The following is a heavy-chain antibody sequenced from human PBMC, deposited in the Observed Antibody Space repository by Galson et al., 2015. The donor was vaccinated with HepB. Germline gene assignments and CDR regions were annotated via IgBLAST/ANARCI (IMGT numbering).Heavy chain of an antibody. D-gene: IGHD1-26*01. Sequence: SLRLSCAASGFTFSSYGMHWVRQAPGKGLEWVAVISYDGSNKYYADSVKGRFTISRDNSKNTLYLQMNSLRAEDTAVYYCARSIVGAYNYWGQGTLVTVSS. V-gene: IGHV3-30*03. CDR3: ARSIVGAYNY. J-gene: IGHJ4*02. CDR1: GFTFSSYG. CDR2: ISYDGSNK.